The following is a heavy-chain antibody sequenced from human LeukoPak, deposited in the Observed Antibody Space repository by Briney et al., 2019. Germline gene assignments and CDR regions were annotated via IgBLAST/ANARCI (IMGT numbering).Heavy chain of an antibody. Sequence: SETLSLTCAVYGGSFSGYYWSWIRQPPGKGLEWIGEINHSGSTNYNPSLKSRVTISVDTSKNQFSLKLSSVTAADTAVYYCARGRKRGYSYGTGVYYFDYWGQGTLVTVSS. CDR1: GGSFSGYY. CDR2: INHSGST. D-gene: IGHD5-18*01. V-gene: IGHV4-34*01. J-gene: IGHJ4*02. CDR3: ARGRKRGYSYGTGVYYFDY.